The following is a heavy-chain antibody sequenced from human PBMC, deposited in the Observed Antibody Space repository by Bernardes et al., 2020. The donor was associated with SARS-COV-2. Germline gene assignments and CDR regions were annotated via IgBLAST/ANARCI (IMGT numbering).Heavy chain of an antibody. CDR1: GFTFSSYA. D-gene: IGHD5-18*01. Sequence: GGSLRLSCAASGFTFSSYAMSWVRQAPGKGLEWVSAISGSGGSTYYADSVKGRFTISRDNSKNTLYLQMNSLRAEDTAVYYCAKGLRVWIGYSYGYYFDYWGQGTLVTVSS. V-gene: IGHV3-23*01. J-gene: IGHJ4*02. CDR2: ISGSGGST. CDR3: AKGLRVWIGYSYGYYFDY.